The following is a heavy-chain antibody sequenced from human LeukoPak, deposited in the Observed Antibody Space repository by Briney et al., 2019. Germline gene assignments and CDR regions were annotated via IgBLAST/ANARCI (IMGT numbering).Heavy chain of an antibody. Sequence: PSETLSLTCTVSSGSISSYYWTWIRQPPGKGLEWIGYIYYNGSTNYNPSLKSRVTISLDTSKNQFSLKLSSVTAADTAVYYCARDYMSRYYDSSGYYLSYYYGMDVWGQETTVTVSS. J-gene: IGHJ6*02. D-gene: IGHD3-22*01. CDR1: SGSISSYY. CDR3: ARDYMSRYYDSSGYYLSYYYGMDV. CDR2: IYYNGST. V-gene: IGHV4-59*01.